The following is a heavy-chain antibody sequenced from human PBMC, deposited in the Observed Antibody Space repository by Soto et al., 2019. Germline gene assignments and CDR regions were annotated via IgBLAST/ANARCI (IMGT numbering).Heavy chain of an antibody. CDR1: GGSFSGYY. CDR3: ARATPGRVVVATAIDY. D-gene: IGHD2-15*01. Sequence: SETLSLTCAVYGGSFSGYYWCWIRQPPGKGLEWIGEINHSGSTNYNPSLKSRVTISVDTSKNQFSLKLSSVSAADTAVYYCARATPGRVVVATAIDYWGQGTLVTVSS. V-gene: IGHV4-34*01. CDR2: INHSGST. J-gene: IGHJ4*02.